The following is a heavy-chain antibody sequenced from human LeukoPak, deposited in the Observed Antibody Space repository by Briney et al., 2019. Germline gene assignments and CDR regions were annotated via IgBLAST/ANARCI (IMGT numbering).Heavy chain of an antibody. Sequence: GGSLRLSCAASGFTFSSYAMHWVRQAPGKGLEWVAVISYDGSNKYYADSVKGRFTISRDNSKNTLYLQMNSLRAEDTAVYYCAREVGPAAAEVFDYWGQGTLVTVSS. J-gene: IGHJ4*02. CDR3: AREVGPAAAEVFDY. V-gene: IGHV3-30-3*01. CDR1: GFTFSSYA. D-gene: IGHD6-13*01. CDR2: ISYDGSNK.